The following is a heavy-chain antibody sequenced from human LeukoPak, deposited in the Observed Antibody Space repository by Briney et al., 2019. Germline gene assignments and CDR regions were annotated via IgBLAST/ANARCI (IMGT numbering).Heavy chain of an antibody. Sequence: ASVKVSCKASEYTFTGYYMHWVRQAPGQGLEWMGWINPNSGGTNYAQKFQGRVTMTRDTSIRTAYMELSRLRSDDTAVYYCARDPYGTWYFDLWGRGTLVTVYS. CDR3: ARDPYGTWYFDL. D-gene: IGHD3-10*01. CDR2: INPNSGGT. CDR1: EYTFTGYY. V-gene: IGHV1-2*02. J-gene: IGHJ2*01.